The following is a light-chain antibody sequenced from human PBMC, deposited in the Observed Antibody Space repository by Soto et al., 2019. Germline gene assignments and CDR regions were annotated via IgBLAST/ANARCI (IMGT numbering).Light chain of an antibody. CDR3: SSYTSSSTLGV. J-gene: IGLJ2*01. CDR1: SSDVGGYNY. Sequence: QAVVTQPASVSGSPGQSITISCTGTSSDVGGYNYVSWYQQHPGKAPKPMIYDVSNRPSGVSNRFSGSKSGNTASLTISGLQAEDEADYYCSSYTSSSTLGVFGGGTKLTVL. CDR2: DVS. V-gene: IGLV2-14*01.